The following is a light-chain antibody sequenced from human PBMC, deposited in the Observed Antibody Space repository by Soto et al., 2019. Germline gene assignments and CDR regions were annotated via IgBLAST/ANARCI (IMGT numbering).Light chain of an antibody. Sequence: EIVLTQSPATLSVSAGGTVTLSCRASQSIRTNVAWYQQIPGQAPRLLVYGASTRATGVPARFSGSGSGIEFTLTISSLQSEDFAVYYCQQYGSSPLTFGGGTKVDIK. J-gene: IGKJ4*01. CDR2: GAS. CDR3: QQYGSSPLT. V-gene: IGKV3-15*01. CDR1: QSIRTN.